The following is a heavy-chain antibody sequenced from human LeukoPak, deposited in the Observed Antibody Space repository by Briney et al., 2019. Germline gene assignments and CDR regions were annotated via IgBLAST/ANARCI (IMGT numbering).Heavy chain of an antibody. CDR3: AKDDYGDHYWYFDL. D-gene: IGHD4-17*01. J-gene: IGHJ2*01. CDR1: GFTFSSYG. Sequence: GGSLRLSCAASGFTFSSYGMHWVRQAPGKGLEWVAFIRYDGSNKYYADSVKGRFTISRDNSKNTLYLQMNSLRAEDTAVYYCAKDDYGDHYWYFDLWGRGTLVTVSS. V-gene: IGHV3-30*02. CDR2: IRYDGSNK.